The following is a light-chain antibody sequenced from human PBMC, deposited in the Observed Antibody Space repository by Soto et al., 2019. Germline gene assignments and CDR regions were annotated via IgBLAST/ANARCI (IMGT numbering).Light chain of an antibody. CDR1: QSVRSSY. CDR3: QQYSSSRT. J-gene: IGKJ1*01. Sequence: EIVLTQSPGTLSLSPGERATLSCRASQSVRSSYLAWYQQKPGQAPRLLIYGASTRATGIPDRFSGSGSETDFTLTITRLEPEDFAVYYCQQYSSSRTFGQGTKVDIK. V-gene: IGKV3-20*01. CDR2: GAS.